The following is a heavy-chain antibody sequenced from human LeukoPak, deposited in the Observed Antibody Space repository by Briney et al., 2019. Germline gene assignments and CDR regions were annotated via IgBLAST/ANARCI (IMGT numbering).Heavy chain of an antibody. J-gene: IGHJ6*02. Sequence: PGGSLRLSCAASGFTFSSYEMNWVRQAPGKGLEWVSYISSSGSTIYYADSVKGRFTISRDTAKNSLYLQMNSLRAEDTAVYYCARDRRGYYDSSGYYLAADYYYYYGMDVWGQGTTVTVSS. D-gene: IGHD3-22*01. V-gene: IGHV3-48*03. CDR3: ARDRRGYYDSSGYYLAADYYYYYGMDV. CDR2: ISSSGSTI. CDR1: GFTFSSYE.